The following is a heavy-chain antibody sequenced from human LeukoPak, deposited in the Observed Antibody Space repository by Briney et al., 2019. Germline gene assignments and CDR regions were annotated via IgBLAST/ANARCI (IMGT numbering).Heavy chain of an antibody. Sequence: PGGSLRLSCAASGFTVSSHYMSWVRQAPGKGLEWVSVIYSGGSTYYADSVKGRFTISRDNSKNTLYLQMNSLRAEDTAVYYCAREWDDYDILTGTFYYFDYWGQGTLVTVSS. CDR3: AREWDDYDILTGTFYYFDY. D-gene: IGHD3-9*01. CDR1: GFTVSSHY. CDR2: IYSGGST. J-gene: IGHJ4*02. V-gene: IGHV3-66*01.